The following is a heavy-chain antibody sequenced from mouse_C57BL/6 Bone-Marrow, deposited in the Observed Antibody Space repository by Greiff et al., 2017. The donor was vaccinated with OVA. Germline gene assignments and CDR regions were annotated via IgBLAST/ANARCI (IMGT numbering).Heavy chain of an antibody. CDR2: ISSGSSTI. CDR1: GFTFSDYG. D-gene: IGHD1-1*01. CDR3: AHYGSRYAMDY. V-gene: IGHV5-17*01. J-gene: IGHJ4*01. Sequence: EVQLVESGGGLVKPGGSLKLSCAASGFTFSDYGMPWVRQAPETGLEWVAYISSGSSTIYSADTVKGRFTISRDNAKNTLFLQMTSLRSEDTAMYYCAHYGSRYAMDYWGQGTTVTVSS.